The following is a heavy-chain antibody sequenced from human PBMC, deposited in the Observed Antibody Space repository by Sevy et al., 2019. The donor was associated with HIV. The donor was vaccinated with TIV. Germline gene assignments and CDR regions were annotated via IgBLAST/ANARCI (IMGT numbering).Heavy chain of an antibody. CDR3: ARESIAAAGDFDY. CDR2: IYYSGST. D-gene: IGHD6-13*01. J-gene: IGHJ4*02. CDR1: GGSITNYY. V-gene: IGHV4-59*01. Sequence: SETLSLTCTVSGGSITNYYWSWIRQPPGKGLEWIGYIYYSGSTNYNPSLKSRVTISVDTSKNQFSLKLGSVTAADTAVYYCARESIAAAGDFDYWGQGTLVTVSS.